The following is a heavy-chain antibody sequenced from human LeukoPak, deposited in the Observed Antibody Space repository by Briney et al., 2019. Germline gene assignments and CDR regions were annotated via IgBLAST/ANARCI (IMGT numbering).Heavy chain of an antibody. V-gene: IGHV1-2*02. CDR3: AREGDSYWD. Sequence: GASVKVSCKASGYTFTGYFMHWVRQAPGQGLEWMGWINSNSGDTNYAQRFLGRVTMARDTFITTAYMELSRLRSDDTAVYYCAREGDSYWDWDQGTLVTVSS. D-gene: IGHD3-16*01. CDR2: INSNSGDT. J-gene: IGHJ4*02. CDR1: GYTFTGYF.